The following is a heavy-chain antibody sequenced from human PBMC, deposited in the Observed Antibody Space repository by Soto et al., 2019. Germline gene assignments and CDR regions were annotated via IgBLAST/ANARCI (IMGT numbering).Heavy chain of an antibody. V-gene: IGHV1-3*01. D-gene: IGHD1-26*01. CDR1: GYTFATYT. CDR3: ARGGGSSFFDY. CDR2: SKAGNGNT. Sequence: ASVKVSCTVSGYTFATYTLHLVLQAPGQRLEWMGSSKAGNGNTNNSQRFQGRVRFTRDTSATTVYMELSSLRSEDTAVYYCARGGGSSFFDYWGQGALVTVAS. J-gene: IGHJ4*02.